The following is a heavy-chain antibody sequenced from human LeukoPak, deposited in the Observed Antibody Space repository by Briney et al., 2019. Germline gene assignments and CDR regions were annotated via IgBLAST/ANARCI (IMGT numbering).Heavy chain of an antibody. D-gene: IGHD6-13*01. J-gene: IGHJ4*02. CDR2: ISSSSSYI. V-gene: IGHV3-21*01. CDR1: GFTFSSYS. Sequence: GGSLRLSCAASGFTFSSYSMNWVRQAPGKGLEWVSSISSSSSYIYYADSVKGRFTISRDNTKNSLYLQMNSLRAEDTAVYYCARGIAAAGSNYFDYWGQGTLVTVSS. CDR3: ARGIAAAGSNYFDY.